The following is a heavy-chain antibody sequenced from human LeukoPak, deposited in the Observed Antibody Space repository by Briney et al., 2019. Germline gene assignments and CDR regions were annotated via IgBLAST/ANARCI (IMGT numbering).Heavy chain of an antibody. D-gene: IGHD2-2*01. CDR3: ARVGAYCTSIGCHDY. CDR1: GYTFTSYG. CDR2: ISAYNGNT. V-gene: IGHV1-18*01. Sequence: ASVKVSCKASGYTFTSYGISWVRQAPGQGLEWMGWISAYNGNTDYAQKLQGRVTMTTDTSTSTAYMELRSLRSDDTAVFYCARVGAYCTSIGCHDYWGQGTLVTVSS. J-gene: IGHJ4*02.